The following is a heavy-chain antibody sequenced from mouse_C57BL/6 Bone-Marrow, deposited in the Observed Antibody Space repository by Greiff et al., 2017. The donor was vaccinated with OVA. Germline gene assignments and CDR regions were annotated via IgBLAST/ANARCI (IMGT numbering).Heavy chain of an antibody. Sequence: SGTVLARPGASVKMSCKTSGYTFTSYWMHWVKQRPGQGLEWIGAIYPGNSDTSYNQKFKGKAKLTAVTSASTAYMELSSLTNEDSAVYYCTRGEVTTPYYFDYWGQGTTLTVSS. V-gene: IGHV1-5*01. CDR1: GYTFTSYW. CDR2: IYPGNSDT. J-gene: IGHJ2*01. D-gene: IGHD2-3*01. CDR3: TRGEVTTPYYFDY.